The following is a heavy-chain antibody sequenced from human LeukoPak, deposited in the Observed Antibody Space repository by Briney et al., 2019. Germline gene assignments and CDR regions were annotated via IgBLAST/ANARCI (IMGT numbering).Heavy chain of an antibody. CDR2: ISSSGSTI. J-gene: IGHJ4*02. CDR3: ARLFSTAHY. D-gene: IGHD2-21*01. CDR1: GFPFSSYE. Sequence: GGSLRLSCAVSGFPFSSYEMNWVRQAPGKGLEWVSSISSSGSTIYYADSVKGRFTISRDNAKNSLYLQMNSLRAEDTAVYYCARLFSTAHYWGQGTLDTVSS. V-gene: IGHV3-48*03.